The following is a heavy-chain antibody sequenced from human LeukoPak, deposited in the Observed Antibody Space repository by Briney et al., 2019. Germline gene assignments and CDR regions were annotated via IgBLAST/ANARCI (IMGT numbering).Heavy chain of an antibody. Sequence: GGSLRLSCAASGFTFSHYNMNWVRQAPGKGLEWVSSISGSTSYIYYADSAKGRFTISRDNAKSSLFLQMNSLRAEDTAVYYCARDRSSDWHFDFWGPGTPVTVSS. J-gene: IGHJ4*02. CDR3: ARDRSSDWHFDF. D-gene: IGHD6-19*01. CDR2: ISGSTSYI. CDR1: GFTFSHYN. V-gene: IGHV3-21*01.